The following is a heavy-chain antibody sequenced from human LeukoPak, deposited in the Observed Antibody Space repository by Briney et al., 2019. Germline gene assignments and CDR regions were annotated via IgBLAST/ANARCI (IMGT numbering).Heavy chain of an antibody. J-gene: IGHJ4*02. Sequence: PSETLSLTCTVSGGSISSHYWSWIRQPPGKGLEWIGYIYYSGSTNYNPSLKSRVTISVDTSKNQFSLKLSSVTAADTAVYYCARLGGSPRFFDYWGQGTLVTVSS. V-gene: IGHV4-59*11. CDR1: GGSISSHY. D-gene: IGHD1-26*01. CDR2: IYYSGST. CDR3: ARLGGSPRFFDY.